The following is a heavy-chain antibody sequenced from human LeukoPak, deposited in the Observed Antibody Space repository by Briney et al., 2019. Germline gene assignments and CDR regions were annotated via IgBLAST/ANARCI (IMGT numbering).Heavy chain of an antibody. CDR3: ARGYYYDSRGYYPDH. J-gene: IGHJ4*02. D-gene: IGHD3-22*01. V-gene: IGHV3-7*01. Sequence: PGGSLRLSCAASGFTFSSYWMGWVRQAPGKGLEWVANIKQDGSEKYYVDSVKGRFTFSRDNAKNSMYLQMNSLRAEDTAVYYCARGYYYDSRGYYPDHWGQGTLVTVSS. CDR1: GFTFSSYW. CDR2: IKQDGSEK.